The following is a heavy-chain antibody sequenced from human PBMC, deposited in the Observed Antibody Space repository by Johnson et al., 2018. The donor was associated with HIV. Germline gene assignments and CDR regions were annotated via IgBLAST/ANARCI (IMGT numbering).Heavy chain of an antibody. CDR3: AREISRYYYDYAAFDL. Sequence: LVESGGGLVQPGGSLRLSCAASGFSFDSHAINWVRQAPGKGLQWVSAISYSGSSTYYADSVKGRFTISRDNSRSTVYLHMINLRADDTALYYCAREISRYYYDYAAFDLLGQGTTVTVSS. D-gene: IGHD3-22*01. CDR1: GFSFDSHA. CDR2: ISYSGSST. V-gene: IGHV3-23*04. J-gene: IGHJ3*01.